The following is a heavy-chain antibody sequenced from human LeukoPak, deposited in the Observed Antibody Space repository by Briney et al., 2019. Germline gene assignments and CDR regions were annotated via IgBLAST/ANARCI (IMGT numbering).Heavy chain of an antibody. D-gene: IGHD1-26*01. J-gene: IGHJ3*02. CDR2: IFTTGRT. CDR3: ARADNSGNIQGGAFDI. CDR1: GGSVSSGSHY. V-gene: IGHV4-61*02. Sequence: SETLSLTCTVSGGSVSSGSHYWSWIRQPAGKGLEWIGRIFTTGRTNYNPSLKSRVTISVDTSKSEFSLKLSSVTAADTAVYYCARADNSGNIQGGAFDIWGQGTTVTVSS.